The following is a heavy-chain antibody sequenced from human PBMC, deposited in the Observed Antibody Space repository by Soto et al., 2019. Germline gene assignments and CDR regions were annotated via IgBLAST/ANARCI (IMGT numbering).Heavy chain of an antibody. CDR3: ARHDYGGFGL. D-gene: IGHD4-17*01. J-gene: IGHJ4*02. CDR1: GGSISRSSYY. CDR2: IYYSGST. Sequence: QLQLQESGPGLVKPSETLSLTCTVSGGSISRSSYYWGWIRQPPGKGLEWIGSIYYSGSTYYNPSLKSRVTISVDTSKNQFSLKMSSVTAADTAVYYCARHDYGGFGLWGQGTLVTVSS. V-gene: IGHV4-39*01.